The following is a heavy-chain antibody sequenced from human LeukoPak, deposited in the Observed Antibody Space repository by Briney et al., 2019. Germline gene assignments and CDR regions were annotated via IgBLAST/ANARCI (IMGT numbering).Heavy chain of an antibody. Sequence: MTSETLSLTCAVYGGSFSGYYWSWIRQPPGKGLEWIGEINHSGSTNYNPSLKSRVTISVDTSKNQFSLKLSSVTAADTAVYYCARGRIMITFGGVIASNWFDPWGQGTLVTVSS. CDR3: ARGRIMITFGGVIASNWFDP. V-gene: IGHV4-34*01. CDR1: GGSFSGYY. CDR2: INHSGST. J-gene: IGHJ5*02. D-gene: IGHD3-16*02.